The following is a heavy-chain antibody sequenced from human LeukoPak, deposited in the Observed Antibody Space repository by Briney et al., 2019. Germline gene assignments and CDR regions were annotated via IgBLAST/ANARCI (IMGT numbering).Heavy chain of an antibody. CDR3: AKDGYCSSTSCRNWFDP. V-gene: IGHV3-23*01. CDR1: GFSFSSYA. Sequence: GGSLRLSCAAPGFSFSSYAMNWVRQTPGKGLEWVSTISTGGGTTFYADSVKGRFTISRDKSKNTLYLQMNSLRAEDTAVYYCAKDGYCSSTSCRNWFDPWGQGTLVTVSS. CDR2: ISTGGGTT. D-gene: IGHD2-2*03. J-gene: IGHJ5*02.